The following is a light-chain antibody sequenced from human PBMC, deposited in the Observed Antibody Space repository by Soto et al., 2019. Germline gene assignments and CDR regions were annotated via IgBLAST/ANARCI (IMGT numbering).Light chain of an antibody. CDR1: SSGVGAYNY. J-gene: IGLJ1*01. CDR3: CSSAGTPTFYV. Sequence: QSVLTQPRSVYGSPGRSVTISCTGTSSGVGAYNYVSWYQQHPAKAPKLMIYDVGKRPSGVPDRFSGCKSGNTDSLTISGLQAEDEADYYCCSSAGTPTFYVFRIGTKVTV. V-gene: IGLV2-11*01. CDR2: DVG.